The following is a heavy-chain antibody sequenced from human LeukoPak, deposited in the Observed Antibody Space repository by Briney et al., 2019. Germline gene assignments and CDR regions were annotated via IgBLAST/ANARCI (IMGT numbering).Heavy chain of an antibody. CDR3: ARSPGYCSSTSCYFGY. V-gene: IGHV3-21*01. J-gene: IGHJ4*02. Sequence: GGSLRLSCAASGFTFSSYSMNWVRQAPGKGLEWVSPISSSSSYIYYADSVKGRFTISRDNAKNSLYLQMNSLRAEDTAVYYCARSPGYCSSTSCYFGYWGQGTLVTVSS. CDR2: ISSSSSYI. CDR1: GFTFSSYS. D-gene: IGHD2-2*01.